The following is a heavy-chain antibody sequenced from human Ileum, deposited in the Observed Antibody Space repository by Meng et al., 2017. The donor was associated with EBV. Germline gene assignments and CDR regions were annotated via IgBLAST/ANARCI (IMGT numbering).Heavy chain of an antibody. CDR3: ARGGDSSGWYWYFDY. J-gene: IGHJ4*02. CDR1: EGTFSRYS. V-gene: IGHV1-69*06. D-gene: IGHD6-19*01. Sequence: GQLVQSGAEVKKPGSSVKVSCQASEGTFSRYSISWVRQAPGQGLEWMGGIIPPFDTANYAQKFQGRVTITADKSTGTAYMELSSLRSEDTAIYYCARGGDSSGWYWYFDYWGQGTLVTVSS. CDR2: IIPPFDTA.